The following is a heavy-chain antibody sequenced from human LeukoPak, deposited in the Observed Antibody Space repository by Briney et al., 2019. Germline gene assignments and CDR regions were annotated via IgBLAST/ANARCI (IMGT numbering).Heavy chain of an antibody. CDR1: GGSISSPNW. CDR2: IYHSGRT. D-gene: IGHD1-26*01. Sequence: SGTLSLTCAVSGGSISSPNWWTWVRQPPGKGLEWIGEIYHSGRTNSNPSLESRVIMSVDKSKNQFSLKLTSVTAADAAVYYCARVGHNWFDPWGQGTLVTVSS. J-gene: IGHJ5*02. CDR3: ARVGHNWFDP. V-gene: IGHV4-4*02.